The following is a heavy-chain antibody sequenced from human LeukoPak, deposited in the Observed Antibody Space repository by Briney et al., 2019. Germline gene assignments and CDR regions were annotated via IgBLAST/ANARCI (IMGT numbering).Heavy chain of an antibody. J-gene: IGHJ5*02. V-gene: IGHV3-21*01. Sequence: PGGSLRLSCAASGFTFNRYNMNWVRRAPGKGLEWVSSISTSSSYIYYADSVRGRFTISRDNAKNSLYLQMNSLRAEDTAVYYCARERTAAGTNWFDPWGQGTLVTVSS. CDR2: ISTSSSYI. CDR1: GFTFNRYN. CDR3: ARERTAAGTNWFDP. D-gene: IGHD6-13*01.